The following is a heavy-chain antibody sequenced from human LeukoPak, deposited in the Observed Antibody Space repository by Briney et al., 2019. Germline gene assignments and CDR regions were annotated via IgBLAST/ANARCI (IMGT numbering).Heavy chain of an antibody. V-gene: IGHV3-30*18. Sequence: PGGSLRLSCAASGFTFSSYGMHWVRQAPGKGLEWVADISYDGSNKYYADSVKGRFTISRDNSKNTLYLQMNSLRAEDTAVYYCAKDRPDILTVDYYYYGMDVWGQGTTVTVSS. J-gene: IGHJ6*02. CDR3: AKDRPDILTVDYYYYGMDV. D-gene: IGHD3-9*01. CDR2: ISYDGSNK. CDR1: GFTFSSYG.